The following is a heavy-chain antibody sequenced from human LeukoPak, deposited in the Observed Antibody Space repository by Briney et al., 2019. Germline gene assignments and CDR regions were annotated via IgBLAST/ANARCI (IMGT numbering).Heavy chain of an antibody. J-gene: IGHJ4*02. CDR1: GYTFTGYY. CDR3: ARDARSTVKFDY. Sequence: ASVKVSCTASGYTFTGYYMHWVRQAPGQGLEWMGWINPNSGGTNYAQKFQGRVTMTRDTSISTAYMELSRLRSDDTAVYYCARDARSTVKFDYWGQGTLVTVSS. CDR2: INPNSGGT. D-gene: IGHD4-17*01. V-gene: IGHV1-2*02.